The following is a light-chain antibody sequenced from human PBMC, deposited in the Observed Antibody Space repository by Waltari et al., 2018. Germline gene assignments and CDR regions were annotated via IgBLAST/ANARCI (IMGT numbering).Light chain of an antibody. CDR2: AAS. CDR3: QQSYRTPLT. J-gene: IGKJ4*01. Sequence: DIQMTKSPSSVSASIGDRVTITCRASQSINSYLNWYQHKPGQATKVLIFAASSLQSGVPSRYSGSGSRTDLSLTISSLQPEDCATYSCQQSYRTPLTLGGWNKVEIK. V-gene: IGKV1-39*01. CDR1: QSINSY.